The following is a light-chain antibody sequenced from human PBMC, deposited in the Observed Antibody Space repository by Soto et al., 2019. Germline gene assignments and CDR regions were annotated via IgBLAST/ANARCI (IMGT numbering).Light chain of an antibody. CDR1: SSDIGSYDY. Sequence: QSALTQPASVSGSPGQSITISCTGSSSDIGSYDYVSWYQQHPGKAPKLLIYNVYSRPSGVSSRFSGSKSGNTASLTISWLQAEDEADYYCNSYTSASTYVFGTGTKLTVL. J-gene: IGLJ1*01. V-gene: IGLV2-14*03. CDR2: NVY. CDR3: NSYTSASTYV.